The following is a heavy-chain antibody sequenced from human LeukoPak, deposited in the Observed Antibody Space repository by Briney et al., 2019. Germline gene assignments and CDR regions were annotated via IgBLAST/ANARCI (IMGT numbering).Heavy chain of an antibody. D-gene: IGHD3-9*01. CDR1: GYTFTSYG. CDR2: ISAYNGNT. V-gene: IGHV1-18*01. Sequence: GASVKVSCKASGYTFTSYGISWVRQAPGQGLEWMGWISAYNGNTNYAQKLQGGVTMTTDTSTSTAYMELRSLRSDDTAVYYCARDIGDYDILTGQYGMDVWGQGTTVTVSS. J-gene: IGHJ6*02. CDR3: ARDIGDYDILTGQYGMDV.